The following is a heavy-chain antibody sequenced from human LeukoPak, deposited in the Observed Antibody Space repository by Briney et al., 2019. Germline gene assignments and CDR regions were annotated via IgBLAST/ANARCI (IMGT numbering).Heavy chain of an antibody. J-gene: IGHJ6*03. CDR1: GGSISSGDYY. CDR3: ARDRYCSSTSCETSNWNYFYMDV. CDR2: IYYSGST. D-gene: IGHD2-2*01. V-gene: IGHV4-30-4*08. Sequence: SETLSLTCTVSGGSISSGDYYWSWIRQPPGKGLEWIGYIYYSGSTYYNPSLKSRVTISVDTSKNQFSLKLSSVTAADTAVHYCARDRYCSSTSCETSNWNYFYMDVWGKGTTVTVSS.